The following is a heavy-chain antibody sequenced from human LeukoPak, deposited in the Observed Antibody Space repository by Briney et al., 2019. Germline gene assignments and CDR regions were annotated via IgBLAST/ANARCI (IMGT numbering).Heavy chain of an antibody. CDR1: GGSISSHY. D-gene: IGHD3-22*01. CDR3: ARGADSSGYYSLFYFDY. Sequence: PSETLSLTCTVSGGSISSHYWNWIRQPPGKGLVWLGYIYYSGSTNYNPSLKSRVTISVDTSKTQFSLKLRSVTAADTAVYYCARGADSSGYYSLFYFDYWGQGTLVTVSS. J-gene: IGHJ4*02. CDR2: IYYSGST. V-gene: IGHV4-59*11.